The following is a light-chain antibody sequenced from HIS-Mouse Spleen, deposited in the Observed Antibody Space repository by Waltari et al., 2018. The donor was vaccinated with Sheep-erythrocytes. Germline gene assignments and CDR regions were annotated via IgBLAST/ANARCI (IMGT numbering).Light chain of an antibody. Sequence: SYELTQPPSVSVSPGQTASITCSGDQLGDKYACWYQQKPGQSPVLVIHQESKRPSGIPERFSGSNSGNTATLTISGTQAMDEADYYCQAWDSSTAVFGGGTKLTVL. V-gene: IGLV3-1*01. CDR2: QES. CDR1: QLGDKY. J-gene: IGLJ2*01. CDR3: QAWDSSTAV.